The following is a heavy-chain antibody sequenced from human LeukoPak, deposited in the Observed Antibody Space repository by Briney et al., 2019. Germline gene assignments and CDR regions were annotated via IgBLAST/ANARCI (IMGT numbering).Heavy chain of an antibody. J-gene: IGHJ4*02. CDR2: IYYSGST. D-gene: IGHD3-10*01. CDR3: ARVSPPVRGSGSDY. Sequence: SEALSLTCTVSGGSITSRTYYWGWIRQPPGKGLEWIGTIYYSGSTYYNPSLKSRVTISVDTSKNQFSLKLSSVTAADTAVYYCARVSPPVRGSGSDYWGQGALVTVSS. CDR1: GGSITSRTYY. V-gene: IGHV4-39*07.